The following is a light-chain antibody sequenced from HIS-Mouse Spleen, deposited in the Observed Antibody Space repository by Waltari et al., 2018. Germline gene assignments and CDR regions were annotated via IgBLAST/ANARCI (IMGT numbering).Light chain of an antibody. V-gene: IGKV2-28*01. CDR2: LGS. J-gene: IGKJ3*01. CDR1: QSLLHSNGYNY. Sequence: DIVMTQSRPSLPVTPGEPASISCRSSQSLLHSNGYNYLDWYLQKPGQSPQLLIYLGSSRASGVPDRFSGSGSGTDFTLKISRVEAEDVGVYYCMQALQTPFTFGPGTKVDIK. CDR3: MQALQTPFT.